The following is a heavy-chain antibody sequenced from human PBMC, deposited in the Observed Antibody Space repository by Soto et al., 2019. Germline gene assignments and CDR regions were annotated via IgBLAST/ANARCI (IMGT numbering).Heavy chain of an antibody. V-gene: IGHV3-30*18. CDR3: AKEYSTGKDHSAMEL. CDR2: ISYDGSNK. Sequence: QVQLVESGGGVVQPGRSLRLSCAASGFTFSSYGMHWVRQAPGKGLEWVAVISYDGSNKYYADSVKGRLTISRANCKTPPSLQMQRLRAEDTDAYYCAKEYSTGKDHSAMELRGQETTVTVSS. CDR1: GFTFSSYG. D-gene: IGHD6-19*01. J-gene: IGHJ6*02.